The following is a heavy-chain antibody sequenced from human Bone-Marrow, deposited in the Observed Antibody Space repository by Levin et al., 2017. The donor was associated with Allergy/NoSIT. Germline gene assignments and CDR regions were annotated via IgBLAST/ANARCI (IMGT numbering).Heavy chain of an antibody. CDR2: IVSHGADR. Sequence: GESLKISCAASGFSFSNYAMNWVRQAPGKRLEWVSSIVSHGADRYYANSVKGRFTISRDNSENTVFLQMDSLRDEDSAIYYCAKGALPYCSGAICYNFDSWGQGSLVTVSS. J-gene: IGHJ4*02. CDR1: GFSFSNYA. V-gene: IGHV3-23*01. D-gene: IGHD2-15*01. CDR3: AKGALPYCSGAICYNFDS.